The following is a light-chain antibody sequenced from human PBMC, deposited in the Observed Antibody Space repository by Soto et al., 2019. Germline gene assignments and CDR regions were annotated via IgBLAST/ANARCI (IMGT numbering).Light chain of an antibody. V-gene: IGLV1-40*01. CDR1: SSNIGAGYD. CDR3: QSFDSGLSTVI. Sequence: QSVLTQPPSVSGAPGQRVTISCTGSSSNIGAGYDVHWYRQLPGTAPKLLVYAYNYRPSGVPDRFSGSKSDTSASLAITGLQAEDEADYYCQSFDSGLSTVIFGGGTKLTVL. CDR2: AYN. J-gene: IGLJ2*01.